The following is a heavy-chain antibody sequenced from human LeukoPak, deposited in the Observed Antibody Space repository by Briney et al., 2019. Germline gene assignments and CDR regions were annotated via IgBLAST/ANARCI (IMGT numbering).Heavy chain of an antibody. CDR3: ARGSGSYRRAGFDY. CDR2: VYISGST. Sequence: SQTLSLTCTVSGGSISSGSYYWTWIRQPAGKGLEWIGRVYISGSTNYNPSLKSRVTISVDTSKNKFSLKLSSVTDADTAVYYCARGSGSYRRAGFDYWGQGTLVTVSS. D-gene: IGHD1-26*01. CDR1: GGSISSGSYY. J-gene: IGHJ4*02. V-gene: IGHV4-61*02.